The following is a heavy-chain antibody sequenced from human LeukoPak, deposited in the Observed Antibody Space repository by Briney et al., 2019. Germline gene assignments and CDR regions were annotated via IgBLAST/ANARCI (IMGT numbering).Heavy chain of an antibody. CDR2: ISAYNGNT. CDR1: GYTFTSYG. V-gene: IGHV1-18*01. D-gene: IGHD5-12*01. Sequence: ASVKVSRKASGYTFTSYGISWVRQAPGQGLEWMGWISAYNGNTNYAQRLPGRVTMTTDTSTSTAYMELRSLRSDDTAVYYCAREGYSGYDYYFDYWGQGTLVTVSS. CDR3: AREGYSGYDYYFDY. J-gene: IGHJ4*02.